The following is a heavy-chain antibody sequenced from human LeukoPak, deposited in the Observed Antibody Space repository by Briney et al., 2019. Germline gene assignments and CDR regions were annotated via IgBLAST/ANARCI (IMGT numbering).Heavy chain of an antibody. CDR2: IYDSGNT. CDR1: GGSIRSYY. CDR3: ARQVGAMRFDY. Sequence: SETLSLTCAVSGGSIRSYYWSWIRQPPGKGLECIGYIYDSGNTNYNPSLKSRVTISVDPSKNQFSLNLTSVTAADMAVYYCARQVGAMRFDYWGQGILVTVSS. V-gene: IGHV4-59*08. J-gene: IGHJ4*02. D-gene: IGHD1-26*01.